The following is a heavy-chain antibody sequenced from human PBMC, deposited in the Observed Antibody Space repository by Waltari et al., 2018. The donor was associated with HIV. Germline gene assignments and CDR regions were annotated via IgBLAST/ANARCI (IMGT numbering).Heavy chain of an antibody. Sequence: EVQLVESGGGLVKPGGSLRLSCAASGFTFSSYSMTWVRQAPGKGLEWVSSISSSSSYIYYADSVKGRFTISRDNAKNSLYLQMNSLRAEDTAVYYCARDISYYYGMDVWGQGTTVTVSS. V-gene: IGHV3-21*01. J-gene: IGHJ6*02. D-gene: IGHD3-9*01. CDR1: GFTFSSYS. CDR3: ARDISYYYGMDV. CDR2: ISSSSSYI.